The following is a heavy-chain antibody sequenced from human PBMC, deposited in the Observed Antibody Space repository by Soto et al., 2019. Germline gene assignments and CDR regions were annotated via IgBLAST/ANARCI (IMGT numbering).Heavy chain of an antibody. CDR1: GGSISSGGYY. Sequence: SETLSLTCTVSGGSISSGGYYWSWIRQHPGKGLEWIGYIYYSGSTYYNPSLKSRVTISVDTSKNQFSLKLSSVTAADTAVYYCARGRLATLKRTVWFDPWGQGTLVTVSS. V-gene: IGHV4-31*03. D-gene: IGHD5-12*01. J-gene: IGHJ5*02. CDR3: ARGRLATLKRTVWFDP. CDR2: IYYSGST.